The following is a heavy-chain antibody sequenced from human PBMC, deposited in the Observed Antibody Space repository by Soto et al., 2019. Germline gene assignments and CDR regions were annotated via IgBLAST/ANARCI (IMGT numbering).Heavy chain of an antibody. CDR2: ISGSGGST. CDR1: GFTFSSYA. V-gene: IGHV3-23*01. Sequence: PGGSLRLSCAASGFTFSSYAMSWVRQALGKGLEWVSAISGSGGSTYYADSVKGRFTISRDNSKNTLYLQMNSLRAEDTAVYYCASIWKSYYYGSGSYYIVEDYWGQGTLAIVS. D-gene: IGHD3-10*01. CDR3: ASIWKSYYYGSGSYYIVEDY. J-gene: IGHJ4*02.